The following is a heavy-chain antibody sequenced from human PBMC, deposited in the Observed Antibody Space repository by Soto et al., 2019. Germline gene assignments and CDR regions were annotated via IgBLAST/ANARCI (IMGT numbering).Heavy chain of an antibody. CDR2: IDPSDSYT. Sequence: GESLKISCKGSGYSFTSYWISWVRQMPGKGLEWMGRIDPSDSYTNYSPSFQGHVTISADKSISTAYLQWSSLKASDTAMHYCARQSRGYSYGTPFDYWGQGTLVTVSS. D-gene: IGHD5-18*01. J-gene: IGHJ4*02. CDR3: ARQSRGYSYGTPFDY. V-gene: IGHV5-10-1*01. CDR1: GYSFTSYW.